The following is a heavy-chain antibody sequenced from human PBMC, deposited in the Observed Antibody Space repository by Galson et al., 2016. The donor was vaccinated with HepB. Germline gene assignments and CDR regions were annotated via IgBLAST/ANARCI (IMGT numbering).Heavy chain of an antibody. J-gene: IGHJ4*02. D-gene: IGHD1-14*01. Sequence: LRLSCAASGFTFTSYPIHWVRQAPGKGLEWVGVTSFDGSRVYYAESVDGRFTISRDNSQNTVYLQMHNLKTEDTALYYCASGFCASISCPLGHYWGQGAQVTVSS. CDR1: GFTFTSYP. CDR3: ASGFCASISCPLGHY. CDR2: TSFDGSRV. V-gene: IGHV3-30*04.